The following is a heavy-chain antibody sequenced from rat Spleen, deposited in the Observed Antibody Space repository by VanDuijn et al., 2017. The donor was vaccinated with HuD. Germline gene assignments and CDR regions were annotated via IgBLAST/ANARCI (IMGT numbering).Heavy chain of an antibody. Sequence: VQLVESGGGLVQPGRSLKLSCVASGFTFNNYWMTWIRQAPTKGLEWMGGIWGDGNTDYSSALKSRLRISRDTSKSQVFLKMNSLQTDDTAIYFCTCDNYYWGQGVMVTVSS. J-gene: IGHJ2*01. CDR2: IWGDGNT. CDR3: TCDNYY. V-gene: IGHV2-19*01. CDR1: GFTFNNYW. D-gene: IGHD1-10*01.